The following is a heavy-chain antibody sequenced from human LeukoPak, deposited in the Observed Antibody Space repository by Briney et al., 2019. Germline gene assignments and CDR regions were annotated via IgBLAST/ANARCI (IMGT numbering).Heavy chain of an antibody. V-gene: IGHV1-18*01. Sequence: ASVKVSCKASGYTFTSYGISWVRQAPGQGLEWMGWISAYNGNTNYAQKLQGRVTMTTDTSTSTAYMELRSLRSDDTAVYYCARVQDTYYYDSSGYYQLDYWGQGTLLTVSS. J-gene: IGHJ4*02. CDR3: ARVQDTYYYDSSGYYQLDY. CDR1: GYTFTSYG. CDR2: ISAYNGNT. D-gene: IGHD3-22*01.